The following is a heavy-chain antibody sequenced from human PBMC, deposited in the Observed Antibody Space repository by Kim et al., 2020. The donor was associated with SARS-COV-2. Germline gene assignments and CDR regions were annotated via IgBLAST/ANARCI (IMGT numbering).Heavy chain of an antibody. CDR2: ISYDGSNK. CDR3: ARDQPSVIGWTFDY. CDR1: GFTFNNFG. D-gene: IGHD2-15*01. J-gene: IGHJ4*02. Sequence: GGSLRLSCAASGFTFNNFGMHWVRQAPGKGLEWVAVISYDGSNKYYADSVKGRFTISKDYSKNTLYLQMYSLRDEDTAVYYCARDQPSVIGWTFDYRSQG. V-gene: IGHV3-33*05.